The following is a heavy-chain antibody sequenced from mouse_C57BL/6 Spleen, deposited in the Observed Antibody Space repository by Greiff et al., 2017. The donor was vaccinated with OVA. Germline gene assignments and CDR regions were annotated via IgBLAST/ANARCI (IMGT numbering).Heavy chain of an antibody. CDR1: GYTFTSYW. CDR3: TRLDYDGYLFAY. D-gene: IGHD2-3*01. Sequence: VQLQQSGTVLARPGASVKMSCKTSGYTFTSYWMHWVKQRPGQGLEWIGAIYPGNSDTSYNQKFKGKAKLTAVTSASTAYMELSSLTNEDSAVYYCTRLDYDGYLFAYWGQGTLVTVSA. CDR2: IYPGNSDT. V-gene: IGHV1-5*01. J-gene: IGHJ3*01.